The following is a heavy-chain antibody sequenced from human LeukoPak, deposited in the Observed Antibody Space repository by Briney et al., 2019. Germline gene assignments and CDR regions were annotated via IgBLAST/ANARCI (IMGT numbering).Heavy chain of an antibody. CDR2: INHSGST. D-gene: IGHD5-12*01. J-gene: IGHJ4*02. CDR3: ARGRGYSGYDGGTDY. CDR1: GGSFSGYY. V-gene: IGHV4-34*01. Sequence: PSETLSLTCAVYGGSFSGYYWSWIRQPPGKGLEWIGEINHSGSTNYNPSLKSRVTISVDTSKNQFSLKLSSVTAADTAVYYCARGRGYSGYDGGTDYWGQGTLVTVSS.